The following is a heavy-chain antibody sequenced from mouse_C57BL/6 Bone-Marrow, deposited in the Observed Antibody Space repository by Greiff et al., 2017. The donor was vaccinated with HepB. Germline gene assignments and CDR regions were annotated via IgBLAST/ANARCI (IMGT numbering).Heavy chain of an antibody. D-gene: IGHD1-1*01. J-gene: IGHJ2*01. Sequence: EVQVVESEGGLVQPGSSMKLSCTASGFTFSDYYMAWVRQVPEKGLEWVANINYDGSSTYYLDSLKSRFIISRDNAKNILYLQMSSLKSEDTATYYCARVYYYGSSDLDYWGQGTTLTVSS. V-gene: IGHV5-16*01. CDR2: INYDGSST. CDR3: ARVYYYGSSDLDY. CDR1: GFTFSDYY.